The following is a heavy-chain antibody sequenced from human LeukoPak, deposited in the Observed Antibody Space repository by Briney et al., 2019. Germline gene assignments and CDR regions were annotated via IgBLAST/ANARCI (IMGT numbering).Heavy chain of an antibody. Sequence: SVKVSCKASGGTFSSYAISWVRQAPGQGLEWMGGIIPIFGTANYAQKFQGRVTITADKSTSTAYMELSSLRSEDTAVYYCARGKLTVAGDYYYYYMDVWGKGTTVTVSS. J-gene: IGHJ6*03. CDR1: GGTFSSYA. D-gene: IGHD6-19*01. CDR2: IIPIFGTA. CDR3: ARGKLTVAGDYYYYYMDV. V-gene: IGHV1-69*06.